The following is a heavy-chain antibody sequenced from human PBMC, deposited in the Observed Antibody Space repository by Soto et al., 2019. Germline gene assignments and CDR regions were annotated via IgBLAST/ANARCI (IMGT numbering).Heavy chain of an antibody. Sequence: SVKVSCKASGFTFTSSAVQWLRQARGQRLEWIGWIAVGSGDTRYAQKFQERVTIIWDTSISTAYMELSRLRSDDTAVYYCARADGDYDQYFQHWGQGTLVTVSS. D-gene: IGHD4-17*01. CDR3: ARADGDYDQYFQH. V-gene: IGHV1-58*01. CDR2: IAVGSGDT. CDR1: GFTFTSSA. J-gene: IGHJ1*01.